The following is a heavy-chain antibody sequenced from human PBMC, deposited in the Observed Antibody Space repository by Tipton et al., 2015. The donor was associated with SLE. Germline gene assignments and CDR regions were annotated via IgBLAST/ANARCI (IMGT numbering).Heavy chain of an antibody. CDR2: IYPGDSDT. Sequence: VQLVQSGAEVKKPGESLKISCKGSGYSFTSYWIGWVRQMPGKGLEWMGIIYPGDSDTRYSPSFQGQVTISADKSISTAYLQWSSLKASDTAMYYCARTDIVVVTDSSDAFDIWGQGTMVTVSS. CDR1: GYSFTSYW. D-gene: IGHD2-21*02. V-gene: IGHV5-51*01. CDR3: ARTDIVVVTDSSDAFDI. J-gene: IGHJ3*02.